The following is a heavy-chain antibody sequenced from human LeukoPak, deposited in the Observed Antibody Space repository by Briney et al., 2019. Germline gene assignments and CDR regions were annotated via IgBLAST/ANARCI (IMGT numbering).Heavy chain of an antibody. D-gene: IGHD3-3*01. CDR2: IYTSGST. CDR3: ARERDYDFWSGYYTSPYYYYGMDV. CDR1: GGSISSYY. V-gene: IGHV4-4*07. Sequence: SETLSLTCTVSGGSISSYYWSWIRQPAGKGLEWIGRIYTSGSTNYNPSLKSRVTMSVDTSKNQFSLKLSSVTAADTAVYYCARERDYDFWSGYYTSPYYYYGMDVWGQGTTVTVSS. J-gene: IGHJ6*02.